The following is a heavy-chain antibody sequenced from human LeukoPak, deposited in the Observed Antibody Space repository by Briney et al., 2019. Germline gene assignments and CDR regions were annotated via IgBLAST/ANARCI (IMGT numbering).Heavy chain of an antibody. CDR2: ISSSGSYI. CDR3: AREIFWSGYYSNLHFDY. D-gene: IGHD3-3*01. CDR1: EFTFSSYN. Sequence: GGSLRLSCVASEFTFSSYNMNWVRKAPGKGLEWVSSISSSGSYIYYADAVKGRFTISRDNAKNSLYLQMNSLRAEDTAVYYCAREIFWSGYYSNLHFDYWGRGTQVTVSS. V-gene: IGHV3-21*01. J-gene: IGHJ4*02.